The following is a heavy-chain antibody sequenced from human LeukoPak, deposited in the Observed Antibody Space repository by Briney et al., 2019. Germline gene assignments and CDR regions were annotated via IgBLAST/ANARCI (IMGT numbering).Heavy chain of an antibody. CDR2: IYYSGST. D-gene: IGHD2-2*01. Sequence: SETLSLTCTVSGGSISSSSYYWGWNRQPPGKGLEWIGSIYYSGSTYYNPSLKSRVTISVDTSKNQFSLKLSSVTAADTAVYYCARGRAIFDYWGQGTLVTVSS. CDR3: ARGRAIFDY. J-gene: IGHJ4*02. V-gene: IGHV4-39*07. CDR1: GGSISSSSYY.